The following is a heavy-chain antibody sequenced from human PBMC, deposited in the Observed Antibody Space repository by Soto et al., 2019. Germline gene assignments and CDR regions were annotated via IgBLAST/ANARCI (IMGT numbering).Heavy chain of an antibody. CDR3: VIDLGYFDF. Sequence: QVQLVQSGTEAKKPGSSVAVSCQASAGTFNNHSLSWVRQAPGQGLEWMGRSIPILGRADYSQKFQGRLTLTVDKSTSTADMELSSLTSEDTAVYYCVIDLGYFDFWGQGTLVTVSS. CDR1: AGTFNNHS. J-gene: IGHJ4*02. CDR2: SIPILGRA. V-gene: IGHV1-69*02. D-gene: IGHD2-15*01.